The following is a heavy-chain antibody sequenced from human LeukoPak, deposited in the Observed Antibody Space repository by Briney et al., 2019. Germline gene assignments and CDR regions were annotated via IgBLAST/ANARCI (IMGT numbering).Heavy chain of an antibody. CDR3: ARESGKGYTWNDVGYFDY. J-gene: IGHJ4*02. D-gene: IGHD1-1*01. Sequence: GGSLRLSCAASGFTFSSYEMNWVRQAPGKGLEWVAYISSSGSTIYYADTVKGRFTISRDTAKSSLYLQMNSLRAEDTAVYYCARESGKGYTWNDVGYFDYWGRGTLVTVSS. V-gene: IGHV3-48*03. CDR2: ISSSGSTI. CDR1: GFTFSSYE.